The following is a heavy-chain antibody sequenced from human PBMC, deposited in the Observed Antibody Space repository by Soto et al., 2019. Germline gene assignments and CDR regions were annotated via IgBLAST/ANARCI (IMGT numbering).Heavy chain of an antibody. CDR2: INPGGTIT. Sequence: EEQLVESGGGLVQPGGSLRLSCAASGFTFSSYWMHWVRQAPGKGLMWVSRINPGGTITDYADSVKGRFTISRDNAKNTVYLQVNSLRGDDTAEYFCARVPIGKYGVWNYWGQGTLVTVSS. J-gene: IGHJ4*02. D-gene: IGHD2-8*01. CDR3: ARVPIGKYGVWNY. CDR1: GFTFSSYW. V-gene: IGHV3-74*01.